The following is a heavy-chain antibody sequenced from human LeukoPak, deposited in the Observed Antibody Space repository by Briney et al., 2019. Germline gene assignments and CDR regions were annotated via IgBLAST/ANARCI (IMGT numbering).Heavy chain of an antibody. Sequence: GGSLRLSCAASGFTFSSYAMSWVRQAPGKGLEWVSSISDDSNYIYYADSVEGRFTISRDNAKNSLYLQMNSLRAEDTAVYYCANHLACGSTSCPPFDYWGQGTLVTVSS. CDR3: ANHLACGSTSCPPFDY. CDR1: GFTFSSYA. V-gene: IGHV3-21*01. D-gene: IGHD2-2*01. J-gene: IGHJ4*02. CDR2: ISDDSNYI.